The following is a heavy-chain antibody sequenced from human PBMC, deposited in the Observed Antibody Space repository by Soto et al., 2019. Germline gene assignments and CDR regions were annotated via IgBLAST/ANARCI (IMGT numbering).Heavy chain of an antibody. CDR3: AYRRGGSSSGGNFDY. V-gene: IGHV2-5*01. Sequence: QIALKESGPTLVKPSQTLTLTCTFSGFSFSTTGAGVGWIRQPPGKALEWLALIFWNDAKRYSPSLRSRLTIIKDTSKIQVVLTMTNVDPVDTVTYYCAYRRGGSSSGGNFDYWGQGTPGTVYS. CDR2: IFWNDAK. J-gene: IGHJ4*02. D-gene: IGHD2-15*01. CDR1: GFSFSTTGAG.